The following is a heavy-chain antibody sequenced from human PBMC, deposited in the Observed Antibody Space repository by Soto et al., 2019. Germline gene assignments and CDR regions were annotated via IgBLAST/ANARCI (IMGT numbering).Heavy chain of an antibody. Sequence: QLQLQESGSRLVKPSQTLSLTCAVSGDSISSGGYSWSWIRQLPGKGLEWIGYIYHSGSTYYNPSLKLRVTISVDRSKNQFYLKLSSVTAADTAVYYCARFYVDYYNWFDPWGQGTLVTVSS. D-gene: IGHD4-17*01. J-gene: IGHJ5*02. V-gene: IGHV4-30-2*01. CDR1: GDSISSGGYS. CDR3: ARFYVDYYNWFDP. CDR2: IYHSGST.